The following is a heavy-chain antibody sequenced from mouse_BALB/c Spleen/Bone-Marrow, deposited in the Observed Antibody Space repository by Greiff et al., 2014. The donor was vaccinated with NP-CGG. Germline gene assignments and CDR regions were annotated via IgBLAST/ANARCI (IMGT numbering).Heavy chain of an antibody. D-gene: IGHD1-1*01. J-gene: IGHJ2*01. V-gene: IGHV14-3*02. CDR1: GFNIKDTY. Sequence: VQLKESGAELVKPGASVKLSCTASGFNIKDTYMHWVKQRPEQGLEWIGRIDPANGNSKYDPKFQGKATITADTSSNTAYLRLSSLTSEDTAVYYCAFITTVVEYYFDYWGQGTTLTVSS. CDR3: AFITTVVEYYFDY. CDR2: IDPANGNS.